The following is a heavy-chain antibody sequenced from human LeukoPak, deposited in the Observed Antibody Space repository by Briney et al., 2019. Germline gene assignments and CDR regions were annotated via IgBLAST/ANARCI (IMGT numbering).Heavy chain of an antibody. CDR2: INADSGST. J-gene: IGHJ4*02. V-gene: IGHV1-3*01. D-gene: IGHD3-22*01. Sequence: ASVKVSCKASGYTFTSYAMHWVRQAPGQRLEWMGWINADSGSTNYAQKFQGWVTMTRDTSASTAYMELSSLRSEDTAVYYCARVYDSSGFDYWGQGTLVTVSS. CDR1: GYTFTSYA. CDR3: ARVYDSSGFDY.